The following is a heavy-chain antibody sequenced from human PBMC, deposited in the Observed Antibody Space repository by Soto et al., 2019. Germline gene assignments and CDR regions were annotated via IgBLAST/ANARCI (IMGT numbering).Heavy chain of an antibody. CDR1: GSTFSSDV. CDR3: AKNFRITMIVVVTNLLDY. Sequence: PGGSLRLSCVASGSTFSSDVMSWVRQAPGKGLEWVSGISGGTTYYADSVKGRFTISRDNSKNTLYLQMNSLRAEDTAVYYCAKNFRITMIVVVTNLLDYWGQGTLVTVSS. J-gene: IGHJ4*02. CDR2: ISGGTT. D-gene: IGHD3-22*01. V-gene: IGHV3-23*01.